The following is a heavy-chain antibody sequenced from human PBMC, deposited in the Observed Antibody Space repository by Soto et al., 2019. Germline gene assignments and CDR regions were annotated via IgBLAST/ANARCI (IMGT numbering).Heavy chain of an antibody. CDR2: ISGSGGST. Sequence: GGSLRLSCAASGFTFSSYAMSWVRQAPGKGLEWVSAISGSGGSTYYADSVKGRFTISRDNSKNTLYLQMNSLRAEDTAVYYCAKSGSGYDYYYYYYMDVWGKGTTVTVSS. V-gene: IGHV3-23*01. CDR1: GFTFSSYA. J-gene: IGHJ6*03. D-gene: IGHD5-12*01. CDR3: AKSGSGYDYYYYYYMDV.